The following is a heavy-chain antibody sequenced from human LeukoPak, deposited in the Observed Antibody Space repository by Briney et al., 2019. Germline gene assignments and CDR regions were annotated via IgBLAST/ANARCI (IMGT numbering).Heavy chain of an antibody. Sequence: PGGSLRLSCAASGFTFSSYAMHWVRQAPGKGLEWVAVISYDGSNKYYADSVKGRFTISRDDSKNTLYLQMNSLRTEDTAVYYCTKDKPFTGGGVISYWGQGALVTVSS. J-gene: IGHJ4*02. V-gene: IGHV3-30-3*01. D-gene: IGHD3-16*02. CDR3: TKDKPFTGGGVISY. CDR2: ISYDGSNK. CDR1: GFTFSSYA.